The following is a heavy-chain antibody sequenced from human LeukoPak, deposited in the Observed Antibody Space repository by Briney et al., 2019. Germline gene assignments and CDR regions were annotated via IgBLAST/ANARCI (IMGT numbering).Heavy chain of an antibody. CDR2: ISYDGSNK. D-gene: IGHD3-22*01. V-gene: IGHV3-30*18. J-gene: IGHJ4*02. CDR3: AKDLGYYDSYFDY. Sequence: GRSLRLSCAASGFTFSSYGMHWVRQAPGKGLEWVAVISYDGSNKYYADSVKGRFTISRDNSKNTLYLQMNSLRAEDTAVYYCAKDLGYYDSYFDYWGQGTLVTVSS. CDR1: GFTFSSYG.